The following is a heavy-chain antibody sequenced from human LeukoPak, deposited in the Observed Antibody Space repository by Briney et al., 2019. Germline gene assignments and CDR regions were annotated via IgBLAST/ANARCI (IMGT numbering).Heavy chain of an antibody. Sequence: PSETLSLTCTVSGYSISSGYYWGWIRQPPGKGLEWIGSIYYSGSTYYNPSLKSRVTISVDTSKNQFSLKLSSVTAADTAVYYCARFHYYYYYYMDVWGKGTTVTISS. CDR1: GYSISSGYY. V-gene: IGHV4-38-2*02. J-gene: IGHJ6*03. CDR2: IYYSGST. D-gene: IGHD3-10*01. CDR3: ARFHYYYYYYMDV.